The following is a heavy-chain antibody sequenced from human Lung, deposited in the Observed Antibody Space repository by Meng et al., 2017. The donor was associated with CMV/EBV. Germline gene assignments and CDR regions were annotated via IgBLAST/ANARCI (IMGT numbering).Heavy chain of an antibody. J-gene: IGHJ5*02. V-gene: IGHV3-30*04. D-gene: IGHD3-3*01. Sequence: GGSLRLXCAASGFTFSSYAMHWVRQAPAKGLEWVAVISYDGSNKYYEDSVKGRFTISRDNSKNTLYLQMNSLRAEDTAVYYCARDLRPMYYDFWSGFGAWXQGALVPVSS. CDR2: ISYDGSNK. CDR3: ARDLRPMYYDFWSGFGA. CDR1: GFTFSSYA.